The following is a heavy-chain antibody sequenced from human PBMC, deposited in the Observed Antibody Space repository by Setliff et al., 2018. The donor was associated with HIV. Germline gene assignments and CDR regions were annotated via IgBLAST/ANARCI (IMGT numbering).Heavy chain of an antibody. Sequence: SETLSLTCTVSGGSISSSSYYWAWVRQPPGKGLEWIGSIYYSGSTSYNPSLKSRVTISVDTSKNQFSLKLRSVTAADTAVYYCARRRGYCSGGTCYSGGYWFDPLGQGTLVTVSS. V-gene: IGHV4-39*01. CDR3: ARRRGYCSGGTCYSGGYWFDP. J-gene: IGHJ5*02. D-gene: IGHD2-15*01. CDR2: IYYSGST. CDR1: GGSISSSSYY.